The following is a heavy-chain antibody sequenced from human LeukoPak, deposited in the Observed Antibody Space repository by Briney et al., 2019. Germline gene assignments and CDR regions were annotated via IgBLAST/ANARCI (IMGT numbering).Heavy chain of an antibody. Sequence: GGSLRLSCAASGFTFSNAWMSWVRQAPGKGLEWVGRIKSKTDGGTTDYAAPVKGRFTISRGDSKNTLSLQMNSLKTEDAAVYYCTTVYCSTTSCKPGTDYWGQGTLVTVSS. CDR1: GFTFSNAW. D-gene: IGHD2-2*01. V-gene: IGHV3-15*01. CDR2: IKSKTDGGTT. J-gene: IGHJ4*02. CDR3: TTVYCSTTSCKPGTDY.